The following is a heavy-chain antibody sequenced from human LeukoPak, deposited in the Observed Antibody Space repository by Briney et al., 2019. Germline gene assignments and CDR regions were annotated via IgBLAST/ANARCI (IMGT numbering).Heavy chain of an antibody. D-gene: IGHD3-9*01. CDR3: GTPPYDILTGYYDGIYY. CDR1: GYTFTGYY. CDR2: INPNSGGT. Sequence: ASVKVSCKASGYTFTGYYMHWVRQAPGQGLEWMGWINPNSGGTNYAQKFQGRVTMTRATSISPAYMELGRLRSEDTAVYYSGTPPYDILTGYYDGIYYWGQGTLVTASS. V-gene: IGHV1-2*02. J-gene: IGHJ4*02.